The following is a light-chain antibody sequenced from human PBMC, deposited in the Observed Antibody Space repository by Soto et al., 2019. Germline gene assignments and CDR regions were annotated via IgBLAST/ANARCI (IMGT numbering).Light chain of an antibody. CDR1: QSVRTY. CDR2: DAS. V-gene: IGKV3-15*01. J-gene: IGKJ2*01. Sequence: EIVLTQSPVTLSLSPGERATLSCRASQSVRTYLAWYQVKPGQAPRLLIYDASTRATGVPARFSGSGSGTEFTLTISSLQSEDFAVYYCQQYNDWPPYTFGQGTKLEIK. CDR3: QQYNDWPPYT.